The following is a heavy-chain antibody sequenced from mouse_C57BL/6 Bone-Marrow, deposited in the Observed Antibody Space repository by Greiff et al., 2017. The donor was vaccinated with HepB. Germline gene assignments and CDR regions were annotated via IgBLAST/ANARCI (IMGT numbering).Heavy chain of an antibody. CDR2: IGPGSGST. D-gene: IGHD1-1*01. V-gene: IGHV1-77*01. CDR3: ARRGIYYYGSPFAY. Sequence: QVQLQQSGAELVKPGASVKISCKASGYTFTDYYINWVKQRPGQGLEWIGKIGPGSGSTYYNEKFKGKATLTADKSSSTAYMQLSSLASEDSAVYFCARRGIYYYGSPFAYWGQGTLVTVSA. J-gene: IGHJ3*01. CDR1: GYTFTDYY.